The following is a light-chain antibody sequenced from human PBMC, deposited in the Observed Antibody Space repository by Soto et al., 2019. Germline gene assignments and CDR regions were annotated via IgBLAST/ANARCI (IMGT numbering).Light chain of an antibody. CDR1: SSNIGAGYD. Sequence: QSVLPQPPSVSGAPGQRVTTSCTGSSSNIGAGYDVHWYQHLPGTAPKLLIYGNSNRPSGVPDRFSGSKSGTSASLAITGLQAEDEADYYCQSYDSSLSGYVVFGGGTKLTVL. J-gene: IGLJ2*01. CDR2: GNS. V-gene: IGLV1-40*01. CDR3: QSYDSSLSGYVV.